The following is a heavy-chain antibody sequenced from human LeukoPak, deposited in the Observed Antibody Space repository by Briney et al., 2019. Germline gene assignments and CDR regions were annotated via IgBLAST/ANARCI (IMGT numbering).Heavy chain of an antibody. D-gene: IGHD1-7*01. CDR2: LYYTGNT. CDR3: ARVAPVTGTIGP. CDR1: GGSISSSSYY. Sequence: TSETLSLTCTVSGGSISSSSYYWGWIRQPPGKGLEWIGSLYYTGNTYYNPSPKSRVTISVDTSKNQFSLKLSSVTAADTAVYYCARVAPVTGTIGPWGQGTLVTVSS. V-gene: IGHV4-39*07. J-gene: IGHJ5*02.